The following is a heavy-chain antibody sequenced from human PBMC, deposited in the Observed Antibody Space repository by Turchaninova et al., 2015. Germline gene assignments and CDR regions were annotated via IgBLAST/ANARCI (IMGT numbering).Heavy chain of an antibody. J-gene: IGHJ5*02. V-gene: IGHV3-30-3*02. CDR3: TKDGDYRGYNWFDP. CDR2: ISYDGSNE. D-gene: IGHD2-21*02. Sequence: SSYAMHWVRQAPGKGLEWVAVISYDGSNENYADSVKGRFTIPRDNSKNTLSLQMDSLRAEDTAVYYCTKDGDYRGYNWFDPWGQGTLVTVSS. CDR1: SSYA.